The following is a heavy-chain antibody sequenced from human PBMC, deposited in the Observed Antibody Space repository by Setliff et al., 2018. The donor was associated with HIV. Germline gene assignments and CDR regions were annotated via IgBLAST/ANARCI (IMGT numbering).Heavy chain of an antibody. D-gene: IGHD2-8*02. CDR1: GGSISSGIYY. CDR2: VYTTGGT. Sequence: SETLSLTCTVSGGSISSGIYYWIWIRQPAGKGLEWIGHVYTTGGTNYNPSLESRLTISVDASRNQFSLRLSSVTAADTAVYYCARAPTGVTNAFDTWGQGTMVTVS. CDR3: ARAPTGVTNAFDT. J-gene: IGHJ3*02. V-gene: IGHV4-61*09.